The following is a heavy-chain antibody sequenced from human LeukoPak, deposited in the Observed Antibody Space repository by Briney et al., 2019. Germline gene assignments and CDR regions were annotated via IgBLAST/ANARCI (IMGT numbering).Heavy chain of an antibody. Sequence: GGSLRLSCAASGFTFSNYWMTWLRQAPGKGLEWVANIKEDGSEKYYVDSVKGRFTISRDNGQNSLYLQMNSLRPEDTAVYFCARHIDWGFDYWGQGTLVTVSS. CDR2: IKEDGSEK. J-gene: IGHJ4*02. V-gene: IGHV3-7*01. CDR3: ARHIDWGFDY. D-gene: IGHD2-21*01. CDR1: GFTFSNYW.